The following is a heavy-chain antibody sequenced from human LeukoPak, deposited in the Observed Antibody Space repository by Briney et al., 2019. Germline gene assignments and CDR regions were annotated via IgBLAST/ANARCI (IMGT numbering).Heavy chain of an antibody. D-gene: IGHD2-2*01. CDR3: ARHSRTYCSGTTSSLDY. Sequence: GESLKISCKGSGYSFTSYWIAWVRQMPGKGLEWMGIIYPTDSDIRYSPSFQGQVTISVDRSISTAYLQWSSLKASDTAMYFCARHSRTYCSGTTSSLDYWGQGTLVTVSS. CDR2: IYPTDSDI. CDR1: GYSFTSYW. J-gene: IGHJ4*02. V-gene: IGHV5-51*01.